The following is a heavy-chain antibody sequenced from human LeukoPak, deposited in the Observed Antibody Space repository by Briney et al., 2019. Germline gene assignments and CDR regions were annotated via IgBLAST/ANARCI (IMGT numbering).Heavy chain of an antibody. D-gene: IGHD6-19*01. CDR1: GFTFSSYG. J-gene: IGHJ4*02. Sequence: GGSLRLSCAASGFTFSSYGMSWVRQAPGKGLEWVSAISGSGGSTYYADSVKGRFTISRDNSKNTLYLQMNSLRAEDTAVYYCAKLGSSGWYQYFFDYWGQGTLVTVSS. CDR3: AKLGSSGWYQYFFDY. CDR2: ISGSGGST. V-gene: IGHV3-23*01.